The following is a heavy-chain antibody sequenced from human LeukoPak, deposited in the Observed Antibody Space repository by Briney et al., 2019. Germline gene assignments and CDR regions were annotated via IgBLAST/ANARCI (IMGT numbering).Heavy chain of an antibody. CDR1: GFTFSSYE. J-gene: IGHJ4*02. CDR3: ARDSYSSSRNDY. CDR2: ISSSSSYI. V-gene: IGHV3-21*01. Sequence: GGSLRLSCAASGFTFSSYEMNWVRQAPGKGLEWVSSISSSSSYIYYADSVKGRFTISRDNAKNSLYLQMNSLRAEDTAVYYCARDSYSSSRNDYWGQGTLVTVSS. D-gene: IGHD6-13*01.